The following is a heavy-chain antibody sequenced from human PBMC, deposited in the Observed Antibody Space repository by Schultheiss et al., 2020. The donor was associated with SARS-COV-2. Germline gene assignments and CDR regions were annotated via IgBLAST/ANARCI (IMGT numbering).Heavy chain of an antibody. D-gene: IGHD3-3*01. CDR2: ISDYNGNT. CDR3: AALGSYYDFWSGYRSIDY. V-gene: IGHV1-18*04. CDR1: GYTFTSYG. J-gene: IGHJ4*02. Sequence: ASVKVSCKASGYTFTSYGISWVRQAPGQGLEWMGWISDYNGNTNYAQKLQGRVTMTTDTSTSTAYMELRSLRSDDTAVYYCAALGSYYDFWSGYRSIDYWGQGTLVTVSS.